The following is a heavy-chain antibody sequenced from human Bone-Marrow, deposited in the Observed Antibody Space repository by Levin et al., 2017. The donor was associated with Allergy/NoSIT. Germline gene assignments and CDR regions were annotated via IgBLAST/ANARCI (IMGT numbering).Heavy chain of an antibody. CDR2: ISYDGSNK. CDR1: GFTFSSYA. CDR3: AAKGYYYDTSSYYLDY. Sequence: RPGGSLRLSCAASGFTFSSYAMHWVRQAPGRGLEWVAVISYDGSNKYSADSVKGRFTISRDNSKNTLYLQMNSLRAEDTAVYYCAAKGYYYDTSSYYLDYWGQGTLVTVSS. V-gene: IGHV3-30-3*01. D-gene: IGHD3-22*01. J-gene: IGHJ4*02.